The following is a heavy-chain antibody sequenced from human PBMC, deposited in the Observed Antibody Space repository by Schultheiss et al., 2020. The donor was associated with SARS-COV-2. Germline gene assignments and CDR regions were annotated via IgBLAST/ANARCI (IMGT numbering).Heavy chain of an antibody. J-gene: IGHJ6*02. V-gene: IGHV3-33*01. CDR3: ARDVDSFDGSGFYGMDV. Sequence: GESLKISCAASGFTFSHYGMHWVRQAPGKGLEWVALVWSDETSKFYVDSLKGRFTISRDNSKNTLYLQLNSVRAEDTAMYYCARDVDSFDGSGFYGMDVWGQGTTVTVSS. CDR1: GFTFSHYG. D-gene: IGHD3-22*01. CDR2: VWSDETSK.